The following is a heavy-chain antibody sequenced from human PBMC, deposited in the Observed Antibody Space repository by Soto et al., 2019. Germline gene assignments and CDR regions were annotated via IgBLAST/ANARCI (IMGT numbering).Heavy chain of an antibody. J-gene: IGHJ3*01. CDR1: GGTFSTYT. CDR2: IIPMLPVT. CDR3: SIESWSAEAFEG. V-gene: IGHV1-69*02. D-gene: IGHD3-10*01. Sequence: QVHLEQSGAEVKKPGSSVKVSCKAAGGTFSTYTLIWVRQAPGQGLEWMGRIIPMLPVTNSAQKFQGRVTHTEEETKSTAIMALNRLTYDDPDVYYCSIESWSAEAFEGWRQGTTVTASS.